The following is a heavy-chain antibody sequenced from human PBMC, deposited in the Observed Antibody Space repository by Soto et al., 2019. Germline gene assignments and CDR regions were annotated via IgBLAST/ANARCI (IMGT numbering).Heavy chain of an antibody. D-gene: IGHD3-10*01. CDR1: GFKFDYYW. J-gene: IGHJ4*02. Sequence: EVHLVASGGGLVQPGGSLRLSCVASGFKFDYYWMHWVRQAPGEGLMWDSRPQTDGSHPDYAASVKGRFTISRDNAKNTLYLQMNHLSVEDTAVYSCGRGGDPDYWGQGTLVTVTS. CDR3: GRGGDPDY. CDR2: PQTDGSHP. V-gene: IGHV3-74*01.